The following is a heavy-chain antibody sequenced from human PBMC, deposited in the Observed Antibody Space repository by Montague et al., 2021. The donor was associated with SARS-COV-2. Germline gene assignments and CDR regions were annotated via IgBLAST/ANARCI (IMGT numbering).Heavy chain of an antibody. Sequence: SETLSLTCTVAGDSISSTVYAWGWMRQPPGKRLEWIGTIYHTGITQYXXXLKSRVTLSVDTSKNQLSLNVTSVTAADTAVYFCVRVAWFGELSLADYWGQGTLIAVSS. J-gene: IGHJ4*02. V-gene: IGHV4-39*07. CDR3: VRVAWFGELSLADY. CDR1: GDSISSTVYA. CDR2: IYHTGIT. D-gene: IGHD3-10*01.